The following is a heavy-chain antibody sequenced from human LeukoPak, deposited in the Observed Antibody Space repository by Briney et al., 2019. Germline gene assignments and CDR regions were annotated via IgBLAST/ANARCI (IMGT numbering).Heavy chain of an antibody. CDR2: TDPEDGEI. CDR3: ATDSFGGDWFDP. J-gene: IGHJ5*02. D-gene: IGHD3-16*01. Sequence: ASVKISCKASGHTFTDYYIHWVQQAPGKGLEWMGRTDPEDGEIIYAEKFQGRVTITADTSTDTAYMSLSSLRSEDTAVYYCATDSFGGDWFDPWGQGTLVTVSS. CDR1: GHTFTDYY. V-gene: IGHV1-69-2*01.